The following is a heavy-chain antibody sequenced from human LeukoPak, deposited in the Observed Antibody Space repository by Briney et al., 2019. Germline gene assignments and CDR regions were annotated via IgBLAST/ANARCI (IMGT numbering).Heavy chain of an antibody. Sequence: ASVKVSCKASGYTFTNCGISWVRQAPGQGLEWMGGIATYNGDTNYSQKFQGRVTMTTDTSTSTAYMELRSLRSDDTAVYYCARVGKRITLILVVHYPAPYDYWGQGTLVTVSS. CDR2: IATYNGDT. CDR3: ARVGKRITLILVVHYPAPYDY. V-gene: IGHV1-18*01. CDR1: GYTFTNCG. J-gene: IGHJ4*02. D-gene: IGHD3-22*01.